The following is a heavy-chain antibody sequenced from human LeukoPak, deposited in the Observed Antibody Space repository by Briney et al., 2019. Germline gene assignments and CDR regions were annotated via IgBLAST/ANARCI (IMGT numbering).Heavy chain of an antibody. J-gene: IGHJ4*02. CDR2: IGSSGDII. CDR1: GFTFSSYE. Sequence: GGSLRLSCVPSGFTFSSYEMNWVRQAPGKELEWVSYIGSSGDIIYYADSVKGRFTISRDNAKNSLYLQMNSLRAEDTAVYYCARATQRRRIAAVGIFDYWGQGTLVTVSS. V-gene: IGHV3-48*03. D-gene: IGHD6-13*01. CDR3: ARATQRRRIAAVGIFDY.